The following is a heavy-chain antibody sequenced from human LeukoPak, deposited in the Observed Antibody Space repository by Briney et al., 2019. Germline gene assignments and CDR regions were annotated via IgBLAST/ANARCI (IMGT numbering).Heavy chain of an antibody. CDR1: GFTFSSYS. Sequence: GGSLRPSCAASGFTFSSYSMNWVRQAPGKGLEWVSYISSSSSTIYYADSVKGRFTISRDNAKNSLYLQMNSLRAEDTAVYYCARPPYYDILTGYYGGGDYWGQGTLVTVSS. D-gene: IGHD3-9*01. CDR2: ISSSSSTI. CDR3: ARPPYYDILTGYYGGGDY. J-gene: IGHJ4*02. V-gene: IGHV3-48*01.